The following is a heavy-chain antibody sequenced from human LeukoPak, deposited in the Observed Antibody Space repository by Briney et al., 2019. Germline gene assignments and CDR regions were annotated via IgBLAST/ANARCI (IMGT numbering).Heavy chain of an antibody. Sequence: GGSLRLSCAASGFSFRDYWMSWVRQAPGTGLEWVADITPDGSGKTYVDSVKGRFTISRDNAKQSLYVQMNSLRAEDTALYYCAKGYSYDIMDAFDIWGQGTMVTVSS. CDR3: AKGYSYDIMDAFDI. V-gene: IGHV3-7*03. CDR1: GFSFRDYW. D-gene: IGHD5-18*01. CDR2: ITPDGSGK. J-gene: IGHJ3*02.